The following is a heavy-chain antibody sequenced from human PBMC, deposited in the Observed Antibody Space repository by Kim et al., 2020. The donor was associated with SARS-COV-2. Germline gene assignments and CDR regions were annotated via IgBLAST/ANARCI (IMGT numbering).Heavy chain of an antibody. CDR3: ARHSSSGWYTIYYYYGMDV. Sequence: SETLSLTCTVSGGSISSSSYYWGWIRQPPGKGLEWIGSIYYSGSTYYNPSLKSRVTISVDTSKNQFSLKLSSVTAADTAVYYCARHSSSGWYTIYYYYGMDVWGQGTTVTVSS. CDR1: GGSISSSSYY. J-gene: IGHJ6*02. CDR2: IYYSGST. V-gene: IGHV4-39*01. D-gene: IGHD6-19*01.